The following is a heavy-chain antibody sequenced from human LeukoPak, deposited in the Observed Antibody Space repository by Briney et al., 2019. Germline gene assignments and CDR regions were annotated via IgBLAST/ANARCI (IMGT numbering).Heavy chain of an antibody. CDR3: ARHISLSAFDI. J-gene: IGHJ3*02. D-gene: IGHD2-21*01. CDR2: IYTSGST. Sequence: SETLSLTCTVSGGSFTSYYWSWIRHPPGKGVEWIGYIYTSGSTNYNPSLKSRVTISVDTSKNQSSLRLSSVTAADTAVYYCARHISLSAFDIWGQGTMVTVSS. V-gene: IGHV4-4*09. CDR1: GGSFTSYY.